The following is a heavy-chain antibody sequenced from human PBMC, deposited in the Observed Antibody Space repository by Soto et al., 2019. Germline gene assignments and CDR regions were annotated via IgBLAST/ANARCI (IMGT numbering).Heavy chain of an antibody. CDR2: ISYDGSNK. V-gene: IGHV3-30*18. CDR1: GFTFSSDG. D-gene: IGHD6-13*01. J-gene: IGHJ6*02. Sequence: GGSLRLSCAASGFTFSSDGMHWVRQAPGKGLEWVAVISYDGSNKYYADSVKGRFTISRDNSKNTLYLQMNSLRAEDTAVYYCAKRRAAAGTGRTYGMDVWGQGTTVTVSS. CDR3: AKRRAAAGTGRTYGMDV.